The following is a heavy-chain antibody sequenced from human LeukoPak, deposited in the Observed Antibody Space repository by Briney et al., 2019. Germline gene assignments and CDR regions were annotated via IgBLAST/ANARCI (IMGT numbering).Heavy chain of an antibody. V-gene: IGHV3-23*01. D-gene: IGHD4-17*01. CDR3: AKEGGYGDCFDY. CDR1: GFTFSSYA. Sequence: GGSLRLSCAASGFTFSSYAMSWVRQAPGKGLEWVSAISGSGGSTYYADSVKGRSTISRDNSKNTLYLQMSSLRAEDTAVYYCAKEGGYGDCFDYWGQGTLVTVSS. CDR2: ISGSGGST. J-gene: IGHJ4*02.